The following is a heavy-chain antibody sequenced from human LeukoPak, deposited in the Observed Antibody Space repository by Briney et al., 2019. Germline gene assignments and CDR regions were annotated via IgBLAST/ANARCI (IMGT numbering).Heavy chain of an antibody. V-gene: IGHV3-74*01. CDR3: VKYTIYYFGMDV. D-gene: IGHD3-10*01. CDR1: GFTFSNFW. Sequence: PGGSLRLSCAASGFTFSNFWMHWVRQVPGKGLVWVSGINHDGTGTYYADSVKGRFTISRDNAKNTVYLQMNSLRAEDTALYYCVKYTIYYFGMDVWGQGTTVTVSS. CDR2: INHDGTGT. J-gene: IGHJ6*02.